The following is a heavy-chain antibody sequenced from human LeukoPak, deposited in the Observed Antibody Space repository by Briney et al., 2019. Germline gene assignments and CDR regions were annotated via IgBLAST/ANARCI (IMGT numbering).Heavy chain of an antibody. J-gene: IGHJ4*02. CDR1: GFTFSNFE. CDR3: ATGSYGDYFFDF. CDR2: ISSSGKTV. V-gene: IGHV3-48*03. Sequence: AGGSLRLSCAASGFTFSNFEMSWVRQATGKGLEWVSYISSSGKTVHYADSVRGRFTISRDNAKNSLYLQMNSLRADDTAVYYCATGSYGDYFFDFWGQGTLVTVSS. D-gene: IGHD4-17*01.